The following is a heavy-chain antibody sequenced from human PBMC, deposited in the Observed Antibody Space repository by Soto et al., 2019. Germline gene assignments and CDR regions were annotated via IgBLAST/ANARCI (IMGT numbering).Heavy chain of an antibody. D-gene: IGHD6-19*01. CDR2: ISYDESNK. V-gene: IGHV3-30*18. Sequence: QVQLVESGGGVVQPGRSLRLSCAASGFTFRSYGMHWVRQAPGKGLEWVALISYDESNKGHADSVKGRFTISRDNSKNTLYLQMNSLRAEDTAVYYCAKEGYSSGWNFDVCGRGTLVTVSS. CDR1: GFTFRSYG. J-gene: IGHJ2*01. CDR3: AKEGYSSGWNFDV.